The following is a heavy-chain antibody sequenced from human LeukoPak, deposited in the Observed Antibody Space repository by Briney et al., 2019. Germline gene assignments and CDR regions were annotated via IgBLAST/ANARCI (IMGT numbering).Heavy chain of an antibody. J-gene: IGHJ2*01. CDR1: GGSISSSSYY. CDR3: ARREGGGNYYDSSGCYYAL. D-gene: IGHD3-22*01. CDR2: IYYSGST. V-gene: IGHV4-39*01. Sequence: SETLSLTCTVSGGSISSSSYYWGWIRQPPGKGLEWIGSIYYSGSTYYNPSLKSRVTISEDTSKNQFSLKLSSVTAADTAVYYCARREGGGNYYDSSGCYYALWGRGTLVTVSS.